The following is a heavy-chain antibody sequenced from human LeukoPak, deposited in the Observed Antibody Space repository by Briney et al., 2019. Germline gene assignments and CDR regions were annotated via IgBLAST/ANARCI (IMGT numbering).Heavy chain of an antibody. J-gene: IGHJ6*02. CDR1: GDSVSSNSAA. Sequence: SQTLSLTCAISGDSVSSNSAAWNWIRQPPSRGLEWLGRTYYRSKWYNDYAVSVKSRITINPDTSKNQFSLQLNSVTPEDTAVYYCARDRVTMVRGRYYYYGMDVWGQGTTVTVSS. V-gene: IGHV6-1*01. D-gene: IGHD3-10*01. CDR2: TYYRSKWYN. CDR3: ARDRVTMVRGRYYYYGMDV.